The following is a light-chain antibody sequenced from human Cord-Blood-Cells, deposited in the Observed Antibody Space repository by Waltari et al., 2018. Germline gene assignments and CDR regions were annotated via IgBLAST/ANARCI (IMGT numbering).Light chain of an antibody. V-gene: IGKV3-15*01. J-gene: IGKJ2*01. CDR2: GAS. Sequence: ELVMTQSTATLSVSPGERATLSCRARQSVSSNLAWYQQKPGQAPRLLIYGASTRATGIPARFSGSGSGTEFTLTISSLQSEDFAVYYCQQYNNWPMYTFGQGTKLEIK. CDR3: QQYNNWPMYT. CDR1: QSVSSN.